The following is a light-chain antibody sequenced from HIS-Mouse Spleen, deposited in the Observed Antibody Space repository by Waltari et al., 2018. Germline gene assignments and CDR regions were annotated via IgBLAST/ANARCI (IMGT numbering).Light chain of an antibody. Sequence: SYELTQPPSVSVSPGQTARITCPGDALPKQYAYLYQQKPGQAPGLVIYKDSERPSGIPERFSGSSSGTTVTLTISGVQAEDEADYYCQSADSSGTYVVFGGGTKLTVL. V-gene: IGLV3-25*03. CDR1: ALPKQY. CDR2: KDS. J-gene: IGLJ2*01. CDR3: QSADSSGTYVV.